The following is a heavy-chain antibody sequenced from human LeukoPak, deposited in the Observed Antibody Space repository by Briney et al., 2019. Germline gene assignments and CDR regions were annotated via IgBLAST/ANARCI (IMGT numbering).Heavy chain of an antibody. V-gene: IGHV4-34*01. CDR2: INHSGST. D-gene: IGHD6-13*01. CDR3: ARGLSSSWTVDY. CDR1: GGSVGGYY. Sequence: PSESLSLTWAVYGGSVGGYYWSWIRQPPGKGLEWIGEINHSGSTNYNPSLKSRVTISVDTSKNQFSLKLSSVTAADTAVYYCARGLSSSWTVDYWGQGTLVTVSS. J-gene: IGHJ4*02.